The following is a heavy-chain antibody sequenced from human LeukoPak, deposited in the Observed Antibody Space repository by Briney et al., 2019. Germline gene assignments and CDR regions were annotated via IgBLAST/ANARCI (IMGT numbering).Heavy chain of an antibody. CDR3: AKDGYNWIPLDH. Sequence: PGGSLRLSCAAPGFTVSSNYMSWVRQAPGKGLEWVSVIYSGGSTYYADSVKGRFTISRDNSKKILFLQMNSLRAEDTAIYYCAKDGYNWIPLDHWGQGTLVTVSS. CDR2: IYSGGST. CDR1: GFTVSSNY. V-gene: IGHV3-53*01. J-gene: IGHJ4*02. D-gene: IGHD1-20*01.